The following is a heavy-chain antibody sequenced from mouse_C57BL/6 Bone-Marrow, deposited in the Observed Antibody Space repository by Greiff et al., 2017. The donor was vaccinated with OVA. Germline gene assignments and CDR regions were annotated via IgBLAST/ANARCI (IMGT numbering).Heavy chain of an antibody. V-gene: IGHV1-42*01. Sequence: EVQLQQSGPELVKPGASVKISCKASGYSFTGYYMNWVKQSPEKSLEWIGEINPSTGGTTYNQKFKAKATLTVDKSSSTAYMQLKSLTSEDSAVYYCARWGPTMVTTEAYWGQGTLVTVSA. D-gene: IGHD2-9*01. CDR2: INPSTGGT. CDR3: ARWGPTMVTTEAY. J-gene: IGHJ3*01. CDR1: GYSFTGYY.